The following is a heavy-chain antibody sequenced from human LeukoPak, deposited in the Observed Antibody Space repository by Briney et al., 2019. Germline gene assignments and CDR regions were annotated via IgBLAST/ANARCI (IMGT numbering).Heavy chain of an antibody. V-gene: IGHV2-5*02. J-gene: IGHJ4*02. CDR2: IYWDDDK. CDR3: SHGLAFFGVVISYYFDY. CDR1: GFSPTTSGVA. D-gene: IGHD3-3*01. Sequence: SGPTLVKPTQTLTLTCTFSGFSPTTSGVAVGWIRQPPGKSLECLALIYWDDDKRYSPSLKSRLTITRDTSKNQVVLTMTNMDPVDTATYYCSHGLAFFGVVISYYFDYWGQGTLVTVSS.